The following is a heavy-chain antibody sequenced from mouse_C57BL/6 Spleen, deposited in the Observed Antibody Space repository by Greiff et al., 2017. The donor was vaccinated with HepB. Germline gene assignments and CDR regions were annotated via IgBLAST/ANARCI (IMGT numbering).Heavy chain of an antibody. D-gene: IGHD2-4*01. CDR3: ARQSYYDYDIDD. J-gene: IGHJ2*01. V-gene: IGHV5-12*01. CDR2: ISNGGGST. Sequence: EVKLMESGGGLVQPGGSLKLSCAASGFTFSDYYMYWVRQTPEKRLEWVAYISNGGGSTYYPDTVKGRFTISRDNAKNTLYLQMSRLKSEDTAMYYCARQSYYDYDIDDWGQGTTLTVSS. CDR1: GFTFSDYY.